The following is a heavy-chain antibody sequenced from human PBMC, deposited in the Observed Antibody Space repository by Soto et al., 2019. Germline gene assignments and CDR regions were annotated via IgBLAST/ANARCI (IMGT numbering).Heavy chain of an antibody. CDR2: IYYSGST. CDR3: ARDLLRLNYSYAMDV. J-gene: IGHJ6*02. V-gene: IGHV4-31*03. CDR1: GVSISSGGYY. D-gene: IGHD5-12*01. Sequence: SETLSLTCTVSGVSISSGGYYWSWIRQHPGKGLEWIGYIYYSGSTYYNPSLKSRVTISVDTSKNQFSLKLSSVTAADTAVYYCARDLLRLNYSYAMDVWGQGTTLTVSS.